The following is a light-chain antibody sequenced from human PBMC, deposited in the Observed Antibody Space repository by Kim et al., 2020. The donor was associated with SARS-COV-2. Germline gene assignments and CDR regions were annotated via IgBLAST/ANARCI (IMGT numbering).Light chain of an antibody. J-gene: IGKJ1*01. CDR2: DAS. CDR3: QEYKSNSWT. CDR1: QGISIW. V-gene: IGKV1-5*01. Sequence: GDRVTITCRASQGISIWLAWYQQKPGKAPNLLIYDASNLESGVPSRFSGSGSGTEFTLTISSLQPDDFASYYCQEYKSNSWTFGQGTKVDIK.